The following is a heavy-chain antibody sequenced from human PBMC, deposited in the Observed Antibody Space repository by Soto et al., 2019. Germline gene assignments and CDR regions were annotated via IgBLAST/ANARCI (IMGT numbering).Heavy chain of an antibody. J-gene: IGHJ6*02. CDR3: ARDYQAGLYYYYGMDV. V-gene: IGHV1-2*02. CDR1: GYTFTGYY. Sequence: ASLKVSCKASGYTFTGYYMHWVRQAPGQGLEWMGWINPNSGGTNYAQKFQGRVTMTRDTSISTAYMELSRLRSDDTAVYYCARDYQAGLYYYYGMDVWGQGTTVTVSS. D-gene: IGHD6-19*01. CDR2: INPNSGGT.